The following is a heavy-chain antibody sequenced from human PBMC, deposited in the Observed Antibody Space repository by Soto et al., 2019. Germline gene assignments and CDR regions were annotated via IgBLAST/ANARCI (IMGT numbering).Heavy chain of an antibody. CDR2: IIPIFGIA. Sequence: ASVKVSFKASGGTFSRYSITWVRQAPGHGLEWIGRIIPIFGIASYAQKFQGRVTITADESTSTAYMELSSLRSDDTAVYYCAREDRDRETGLVPAAIDGMDVWGQGTTVTVSS. J-gene: IGHJ6*02. V-gene: IGHV1-69*13. CDR1: GGTFSRYS. D-gene: IGHD2-2*01. CDR3: AREDRDRETGLVPAAIDGMDV.